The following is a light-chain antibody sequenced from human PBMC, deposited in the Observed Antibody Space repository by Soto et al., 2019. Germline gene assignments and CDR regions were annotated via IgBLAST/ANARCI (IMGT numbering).Light chain of an antibody. V-gene: IGLV2-23*01. CDR1: SSDVGSYNL. J-gene: IGLJ1*01. CDR2: EGS. Sequence: QSELTQPASVTGSPGLSITISCTGTSSDVGSYNLVSWYQQHPGKAPKLMIYEGSKRPSGVSNRFSGSKSGNTASLTISGLQAEDEADYYCCSYAGSSTSLYVFGTGTKVTVL. CDR3: CSYAGSSTSLYV.